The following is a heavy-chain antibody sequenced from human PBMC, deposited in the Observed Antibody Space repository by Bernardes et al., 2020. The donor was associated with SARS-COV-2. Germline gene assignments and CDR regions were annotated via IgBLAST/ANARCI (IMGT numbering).Heavy chain of an antibody. CDR1: GGSIGSYY. V-gene: IGHV4-59*01. CDR3: ARDWSHLVRRGFDL. J-gene: IGHJ2*01. CDR2: IYYSGST. Sequence: SEALSLTCTVSGGSIGSYYWAWIRQPPGKGLEWIGYIYYSGSTNYNPSLKSRVTISVDRSQNQFSLNLSSVTPADTAVYYCARDWSHLVRRGFDLWGRGTLVTVSS. D-gene: IGHD3-10*01.